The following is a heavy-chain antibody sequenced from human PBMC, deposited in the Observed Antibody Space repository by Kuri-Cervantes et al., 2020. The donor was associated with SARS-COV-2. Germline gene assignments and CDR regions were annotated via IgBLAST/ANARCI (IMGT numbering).Heavy chain of an antibody. J-gene: IGHJ6*03. CDR2: IYYSGST. CDR3: ARVRGQLVDHYYYMDV. CDR1: GGSISSYY. D-gene: IGHD6-13*01. Sequence: SETLSLTCTVSGGSISSYYWSWIRQPAGKGLEWIGYIYYSGSTYYNPSLKSRVTISVDTSKNQFSLKLSSVTAADTAVYYCARVRGQLVDHYYYMDVWGKGTTVTVSS. V-gene: IGHV4-59*06.